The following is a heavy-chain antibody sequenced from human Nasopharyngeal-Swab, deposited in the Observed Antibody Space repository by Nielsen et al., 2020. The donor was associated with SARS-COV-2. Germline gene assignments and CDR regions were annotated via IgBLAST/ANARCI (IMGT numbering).Heavy chain of an antibody. CDR1: GFTVSSNY. Sequence: GSLRLSCAASGFTVSSNYMSWVRPAPGKGLEWVSVIYSGGSTYYADSVKGRFTISRDNSKNTLYLQMNSLRAEDTAVYYCARDGQSYGMDVWGQGTTVTVSS. CDR2: IYSGGST. CDR3: ARDGQSYGMDV. V-gene: IGHV3-53*01. J-gene: IGHJ6*02.